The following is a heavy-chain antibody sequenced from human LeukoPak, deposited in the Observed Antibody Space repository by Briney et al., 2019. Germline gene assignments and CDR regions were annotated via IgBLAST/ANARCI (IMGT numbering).Heavy chain of an antibody. Sequence: PGGSLRLSSAASGFTFSRYWMSWVRPAPGKGLEWVANIKQDEIEKYFVDSVKGQFTLSRENAKNSLYLQMNSLRAEDTAVYYCARVGGLGYGAFGVGDYWGQGTLVTVSS. V-gene: IGHV3-7*01. J-gene: IGHJ4*02. D-gene: IGHD3-16*01. CDR3: ARVGGLGYGAFGVGDY. CDR1: GFTFSRYW. CDR2: IKQDEIEK.